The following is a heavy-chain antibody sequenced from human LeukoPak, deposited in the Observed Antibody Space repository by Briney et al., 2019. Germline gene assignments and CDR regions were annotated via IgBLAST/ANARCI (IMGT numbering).Heavy chain of an antibody. V-gene: IGHV3-23*01. D-gene: IGHD3-22*01. J-gene: IGHJ4*02. Sequence: QTGGSLRLSCAASGFTFSSYAMSWVRQAPGKGLEWVSAISGSGGSTYYADSVKGRFTISRDNSKNTLYLQMNSLRAEDTAVYYCAKAGYYDSSDQTYFDYWGQGTLVTVSS. CDR2: ISGSGGST. CDR3: AKAGYYDSSDQTYFDY. CDR1: GFTFSSYA.